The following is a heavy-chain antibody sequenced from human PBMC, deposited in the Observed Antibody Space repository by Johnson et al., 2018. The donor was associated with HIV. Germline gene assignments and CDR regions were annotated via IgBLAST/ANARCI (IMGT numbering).Heavy chain of an antibody. CDR1: AFTFSRYW. CDR2: IKQDGSEK. Sequence: VQLVESGGGLVQPGGSLRLSCAASAFTFSRYWMSWVCQAPGKGLEWVANIKQDGSEKYYVDSVKGRFTISRDNAKNSLYLQMNSLRAEDTAVYSCAGDGVVVVPGGWGAFDIWGQGTLVTVSS. V-gene: IGHV3-7*01. J-gene: IGHJ3*02. D-gene: IGHD2-15*01. CDR3: AGDGVVVVPGGWGAFDI.